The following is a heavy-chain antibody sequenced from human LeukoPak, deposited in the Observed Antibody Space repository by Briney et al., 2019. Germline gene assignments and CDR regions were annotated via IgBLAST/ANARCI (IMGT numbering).Heavy chain of an antibody. CDR2: IKPGGIT. CDR3: ARGLGEGYPDY. V-gene: IGHV4-34*01. Sequence: SETLSLTCAVHGGSFSGSYWTWMRQPPGKELEWIGEIKPGGITSYKLSLTSRVTMSQDTSNNQFSLKLTSVTAADTAVYYCARGLGEGYPDYWGPGTLVTVSS. J-gene: IGHJ4*02. D-gene: IGHD5-24*01. CDR1: GGSFSGSY.